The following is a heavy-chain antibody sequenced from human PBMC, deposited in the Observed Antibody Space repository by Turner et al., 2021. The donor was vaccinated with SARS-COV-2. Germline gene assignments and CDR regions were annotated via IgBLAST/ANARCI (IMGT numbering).Heavy chain of an antibody. CDR3: ARDLGYCSSTSCPYYYYYGMDV. Sequence: QVQLVQSGAEVKKPGASVTVSCKASGYSFTSYAMHWVRQAPGQRLEWMGWINAGNGNTNYSQNFQGRVTITRDTSASTAYMELSSLRSEDTAVYSCARDLGYCSSTSCPYYYYYGMDVWGQGTTVTVSS. J-gene: IGHJ6*02. CDR2: INAGNGNT. D-gene: IGHD2-2*01. V-gene: IGHV1-3*01. CDR1: GYSFTSYA.